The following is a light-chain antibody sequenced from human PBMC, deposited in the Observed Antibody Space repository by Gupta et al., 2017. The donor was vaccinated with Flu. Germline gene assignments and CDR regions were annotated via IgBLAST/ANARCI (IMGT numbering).Light chain of an antibody. CDR2: KAS. J-gene: IGKJ4*01. Sequence: GDRVTITCRASQSLSSWLAWYQQKPGKAPNLLIYKASNLESGVPSRFSGSGSGTEFTLTISSLQPDDIATYYCQQYDSYSLTFGGGTKVEI. V-gene: IGKV1-5*03. CDR1: QSLSSW. CDR3: QQYDSYSLT.